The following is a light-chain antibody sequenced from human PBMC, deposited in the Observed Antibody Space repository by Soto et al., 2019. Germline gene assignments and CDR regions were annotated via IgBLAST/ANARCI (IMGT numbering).Light chain of an antibody. CDR1: SSDVGSYNL. J-gene: IGLJ2*01. CDR2: EVS. CDR3: CAYAGTRTVI. V-gene: IGLV2-23*02. Sequence: QSALTQPASVSGSPGQSITISCTGTSSDVGSYNLVSWYQQRPGKAPKLIIYEVSKWPSGVSNRFSGSRSGSTASLTISGLQAEDEADYYCCAYAGTRTVIFGGGTKLTVL.